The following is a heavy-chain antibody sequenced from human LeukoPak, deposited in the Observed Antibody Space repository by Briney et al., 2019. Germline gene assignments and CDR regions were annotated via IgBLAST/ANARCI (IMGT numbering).Heavy chain of an antibody. D-gene: IGHD6-13*01. Sequence: GRSLRLSCAASGFTFSSYGMHWVRQAPGKGLEWVAVVSYDGSNKYYADSVKGRFTISRDNSKNTLFLQMNSLRAEDTAVYYRAKDHSTGYSSSWYYFDYWGQGTLVTVSS. CDR3: AKDHSTGYSSSWYYFDY. J-gene: IGHJ4*02. V-gene: IGHV3-30*18. CDR1: GFTFSSYG. CDR2: VSYDGSNK.